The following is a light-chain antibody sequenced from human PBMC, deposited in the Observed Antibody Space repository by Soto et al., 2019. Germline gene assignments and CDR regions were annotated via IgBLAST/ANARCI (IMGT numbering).Light chain of an antibody. Sequence: EIVLTQSPGTLSLSPGERATLSCRATQSVSSSYLAWYQQKPGRAPRLLIYGTSTRATGIPDRFSGSGSGTDFTLTISRLEPEDFAVYYCQQFGTSTSTYTFGQGTKLEI. V-gene: IGKV3-20*01. CDR2: GTS. CDR3: QQFGTSTSTYT. J-gene: IGKJ2*01. CDR1: QSVSSSY.